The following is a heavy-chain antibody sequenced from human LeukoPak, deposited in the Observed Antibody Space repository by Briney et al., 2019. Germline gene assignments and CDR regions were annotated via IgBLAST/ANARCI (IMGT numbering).Heavy chain of an antibody. CDR3: ARAEAREMATITRGQYYFNY. J-gene: IGHJ4*02. CDR1: GGSFSGYY. V-gene: IGHV4-34*01. CDR2: INHSGST. D-gene: IGHD5-24*01. Sequence: SETLSLTCAVYGGSFSGYYWSWIRQPPGKGLEWIGEINHSGSTNYNPSLKSRVTISVDTSKNQFSLKLSSVTAADTAVYYCARAEAREMATITRGQYYFNYWGQGSLVTVAS.